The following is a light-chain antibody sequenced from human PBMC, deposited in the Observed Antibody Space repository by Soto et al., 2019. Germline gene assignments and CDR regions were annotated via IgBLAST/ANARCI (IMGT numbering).Light chain of an antibody. CDR2: EVS. V-gene: IGLV2-8*01. CDR1: SSDIGGYNY. CDR3: SSYAGSNNLGV. Sequence: QSALTQPPSASGSPGQSVTISCTGTSSDIGGYNYVSWYQQHPGKAPKVMIYEVSKRPSGVPDRFSGSKSGNTASLTVSGLQPEYEADYYCSSYAGSNNLGVFGGGTKLTVL. J-gene: IGLJ3*02.